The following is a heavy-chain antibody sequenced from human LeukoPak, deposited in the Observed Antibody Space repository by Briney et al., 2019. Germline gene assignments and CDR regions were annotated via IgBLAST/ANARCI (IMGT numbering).Heavy chain of an antibody. CDR2: ISYDGSNK. D-gene: IGHD3-22*01. CDR1: GFTFSSHG. CDR3: ARGDDSSGYFY. J-gene: IGHJ4*02. V-gene: IGHV3-30*19. Sequence: PGGSLRLSCAASGFTFSSHGMHWVRQAPGKGLEWVAVISYDGSNKYYADSVKGRFTISRDNSKNTLYLQMNSLRAEDTAVYYCARGDDSSGYFYWGQGTLVTVSS.